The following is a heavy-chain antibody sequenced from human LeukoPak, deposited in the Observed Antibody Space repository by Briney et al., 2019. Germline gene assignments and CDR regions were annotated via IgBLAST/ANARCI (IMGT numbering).Heavy chain of an antibody. CDR3: AREGYYGSGSPPSLYFDY. CDR2: ISYDGRKA. J-gene: IGHJ4*02. D-gene: IGHD3-10*01. Sequence: PGGSLRLSCAASGFTFSSYAMHWVRQTPGKGLEWVAVISYDGRKAYYAVSVMGRFTISRDNSKTTLYLQMNSLRAEDTAVYYCAREGYYGSGSPPSLYFDYWGQGTLVTVSS. V-gene: IGHV3-30*04. CDR1: GFTFSSYA.